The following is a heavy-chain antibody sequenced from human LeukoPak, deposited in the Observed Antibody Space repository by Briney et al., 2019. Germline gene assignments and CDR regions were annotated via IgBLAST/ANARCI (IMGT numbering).Heavy chain of an antibody. CDR2: INWNGDST. CDR3: ARAGDRSGYTRRGYFYYYYMDF. Sequence: PGGSLRLSCSVSRLDFEDYGMSWVRQAPGKGLEWVSGINWNGDSTSYAESVKGRFTISRDNAKNSLYLQMNSLRVEDTALYYCARAGDRSGYTRRGYFYYYYMDFWGKGTTVTVSS. CDR1: RLDFEDYG. V-gene: IGHV3-20*04. D-gene: IGHD3-22*01. J-gene: IGHJ6*03.